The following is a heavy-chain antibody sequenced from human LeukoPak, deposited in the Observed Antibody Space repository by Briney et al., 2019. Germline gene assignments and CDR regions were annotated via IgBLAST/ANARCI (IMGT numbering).Heavy chain of an antibody. V-gene: IGHV4-34*01. Sequence: SETLSLTCAVYGGSFSGYYWSWIRQPPGKGLEWIGEINHSGSTNYNPSLKSRVTMSGDTSKNQFSLKLSSVTAADTAVYYCARGYSTSSKGDFDYWGQGTLVTVSS. CDR2: INHSGST. CDR3: ARGYSTSSKGDFDY. CDR1: GGSFSGYY. D-gene: IGHD6-6*01. J-gene: IGHJ4*02.